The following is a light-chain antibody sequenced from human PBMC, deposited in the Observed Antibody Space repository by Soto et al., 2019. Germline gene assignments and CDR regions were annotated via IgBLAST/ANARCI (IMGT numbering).Light chain of an antibody. Sequence: QSALTQPASVSGSPGQSIAISCTGTSSDVGGYTYVSWYQQFPGSAPQLLLYNTNQRPSGVPGRFSGSKSGTSASLAISGLQSEDEADYYCAAWDGSLDVVLFGGGTKLTVL. CDR1: SSDVGGYTY. J-gene: IGLJ2*01. V-gene: IGLV1-44*01. CDR3: AAWDGSLDVVL. CDR2: NTN.